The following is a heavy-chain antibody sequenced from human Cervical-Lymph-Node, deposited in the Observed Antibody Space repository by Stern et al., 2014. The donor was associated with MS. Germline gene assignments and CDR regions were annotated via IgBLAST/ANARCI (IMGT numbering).Heavy chain of an antibody. CDR2: IIPIFDTP. V-gene: IGHV1-69*06. J-gene: IGHJ3*01. CDR3: VLPSKVTTAAFDV. D-gene: IGHD4-17*01. Sequence: VQLVQSGAEVKKPGSSVNVSCKASGGTFTSFSINWVRQVPGQRLEWMGGIIPIFDTPNLAQKFQGRVPITADSATSTVYMALNSLRSDDTAVYYCVLPSKVTTAAFDVWGRGTMVTVSS. CDR1: GGTFTSFS.